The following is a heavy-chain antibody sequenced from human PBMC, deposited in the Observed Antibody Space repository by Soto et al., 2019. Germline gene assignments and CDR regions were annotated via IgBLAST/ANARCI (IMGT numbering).Heavy chain of an antibody. CDR1: GGSINSNNYY. J-gene: IGHJ4*02. CDR2: IYYDGST. V-gene: IGHV4-39*02. D-gene: IGHD2-15*01. CDR3: AKVVVAATRHSDFDS. Sequence: LSLTCTVSGGSINSNNYYWAWIRQPPGKGLAWIASIYYDGSTYYDTSLKSRVTISRDTSKNQFSLRLTSMTAADTAVYYCAKVVVAATRHSDFDSWGQGTLVTVSS.